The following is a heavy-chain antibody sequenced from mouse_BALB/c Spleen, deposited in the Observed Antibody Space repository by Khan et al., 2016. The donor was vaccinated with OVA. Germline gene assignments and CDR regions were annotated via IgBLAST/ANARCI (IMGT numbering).Heavy chain of an antibody. D-gene: IGHD2-4*01. CDR3: ARTDYYDYDPFPY. J-gene: IGHJ3*01. Sequence: EVQLQESGPGLVKPSQSLSLTCTVTGYSITSEYAWYWIRQLPGNKLEWMGYINYSGNTRYNPSLKSRTTITGNTSKNQFLLQLKSVTTEDTATYYCARTDYYDYDPFPYWGQGTLVTVSA. CDR2: INYSGNT. V-gene: IGHV3-2*02. CDR1: GYSITSEYA.